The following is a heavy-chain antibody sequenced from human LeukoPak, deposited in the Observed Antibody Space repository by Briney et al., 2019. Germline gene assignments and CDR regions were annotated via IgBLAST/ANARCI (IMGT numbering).Heavy chain of an antibody. J-gene: IGHJ6*02. CDR1: GYTFTGCY. D-gene: IGHD4-17*01. V-gene: IGHV1-2*06. Sequence: ASVKVSCKASGYTFTGCYMHWVRQAPGQGLEWMGRINPNSGGTNYAQKFQGRVTMTRDTSISTAYMELSRLRSDDTAVYYCARGGDYAKNYYYYGMDVWGQGTTVTVSS. CDR2: INPNSGGT. CDR3: ARGGDYAKNYYYYGMDV.